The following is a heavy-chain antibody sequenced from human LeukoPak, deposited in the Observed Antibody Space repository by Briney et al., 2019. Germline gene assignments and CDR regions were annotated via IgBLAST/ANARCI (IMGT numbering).Heavy chain of an antibody. V-gene: IGHV1-69*13. J-gene: IGHJ4*02. CDR3: ARGRGYSYGYLYFDY. CDR2: IIPIFGTA. CDR1: GGTFSSYA. D-gene: IGHD5-18*01. Sequence: SVKVSCKASGGTFSSYAISWVRQAPGQGLEWMGGIIPIFGTANYAQKFQGRVTITADESTSTAYMELSSLRSEDTAVYYCARGRGYSYGYLYFDYWGQGTLVTVSS.